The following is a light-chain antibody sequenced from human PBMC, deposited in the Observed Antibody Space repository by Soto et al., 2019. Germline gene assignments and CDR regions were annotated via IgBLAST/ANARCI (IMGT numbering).Light chain of an antibody. CDR2: GAS. CDR3: QQFNNWSFT. V-gene: IGKV3-15*01. CDR1: QSISTN. Sequence: EIVMTQSPGTLSVSPGERATLSCRASQSISTNLAWYQQKPGQAPRLLIYGASTRATRIPARFSGSGSGTEFTLTISSLQSEDFAVYYCQQFNNWSFTFGQGTKLEIK. J-gene: IGKJ2*01.